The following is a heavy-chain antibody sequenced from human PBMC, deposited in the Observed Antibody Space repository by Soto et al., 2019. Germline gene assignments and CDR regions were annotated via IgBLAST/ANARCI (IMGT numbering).Heavy chain of an antibody. J-gene: IGHJ4*02. CDR3: ARARRGYSYGLPNY. CDR2: INHSGST. Sequence: SETLSLTCAVYGGSFSGYYWSWIRQPPGKGLEWIGEINHSGSTNYNPSLKSRVTISVDTSKNQFSLKLSSVTAADTAVYYCARARRGYSYGLPNYWGQGTLVTVS. V-gene: IGHV4-34*01. D-gene: IGHD5-18*01. CDR1: GGSFSGYY.